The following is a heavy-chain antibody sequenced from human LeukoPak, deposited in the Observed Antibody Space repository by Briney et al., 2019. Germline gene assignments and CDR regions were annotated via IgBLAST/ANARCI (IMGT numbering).Heavy chain of an antibody. D-gene: IGHD3-3*01. CDR2: ISGSGGST. Sequence: PGGSLRLSCAASGFTSSSYAMSWVRQAPGKGLEWVSAISGSGGSTYYADSVKGRFTISRDNSKNTLYLQMNSLTAEDTAVYYCAKSRRDYDFWSGYYWGQGTLVTVSS. CDR3: AKSRRDYDFWSGYY. J-gene: IGHJ4*02. V-gene: IGHV3-23*01. CDR1: GFTSSSYA.